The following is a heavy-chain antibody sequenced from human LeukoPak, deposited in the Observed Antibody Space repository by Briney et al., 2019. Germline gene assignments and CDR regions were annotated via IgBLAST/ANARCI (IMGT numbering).Heavy chain of an antibody. CDR1: GFTFSSYA. Sequence: PGGSLRLSCAASGFTFSSYAMHWVRQAPGKGLEWVAVISYDGSNKYYADSVKGRFAISRDNSKNTLYLQMNSLRAEDTAVYYCARDLVKDSSSSLDYWGQGTLVTVSP. CDR3: ARDLVKDSSSSLDY. CDR2: ISYDGSNK. V-gene: IGHV3-30*09. D-gene: IGHD6-6*01. J-gene: IGHJ4*02.